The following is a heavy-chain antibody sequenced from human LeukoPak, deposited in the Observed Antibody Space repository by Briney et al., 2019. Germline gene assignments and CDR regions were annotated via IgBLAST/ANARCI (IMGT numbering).Heavy chain of an antibody. CDR2: INHSGST. CDR3: ARGGRGYGDYVIDY. V-gene: IGHV4-34*01. CDR1: GGSFSGYY. J-gene: IGHJ4*02. D-gene: IGHD4-17*01. Sequence: PSETLSLTCAVYGGSFSGYYWSWIRQPPGKGLEWIGEINHSGSTNYNPSLKSRVTISVDTSKNQFSLKLSSVTAADTAVYYCARGGRGYGDYVIDYWGQGILVTVSS.